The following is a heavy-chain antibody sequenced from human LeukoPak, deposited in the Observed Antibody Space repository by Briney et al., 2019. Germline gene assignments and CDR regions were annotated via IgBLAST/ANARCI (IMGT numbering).Heavy chain of an antibody. V-gene: IGHV4-39*07. D-gene: IGHD1-1*01. CDR3: ARFKQLGRSFDS. Sequence: AETLSLTCTVSGGSIGKTSYYWGWLRQPPGKGLEWIGNIYYSGTTYYNPALKSRVTISVDTSKNQFSLTLNSVTAADTAVYFCARFKQLGRSFDSWGRGALVTVSS. CDR1: GGSIGKTSYY. J-gene: IGHJ4*02. CDR2: IYYSGTT.